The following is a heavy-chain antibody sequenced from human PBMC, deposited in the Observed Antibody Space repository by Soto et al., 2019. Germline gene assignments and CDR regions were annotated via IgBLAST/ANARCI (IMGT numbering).Heavy chain of an antibody. CDR2: INHSGST. CDR1: GGSFSGDY. Sequence: SETLSLTSAVYGGSFSGDYWSWSRQPPGKGLEWIGEINHSGSTNYNPSLKSRVTISVDTSKNQFSLKLSSVTAADTAVYYCARMEYRAAMGYYYYYYGMDVWGQGTTVTVSS. J-gene: IGHJ6*02. D-gene: IGHD5-18*01. V-gene: IGHV4-34*01. CDR3: ARMEYRAAMGYYYYYYGMDV.